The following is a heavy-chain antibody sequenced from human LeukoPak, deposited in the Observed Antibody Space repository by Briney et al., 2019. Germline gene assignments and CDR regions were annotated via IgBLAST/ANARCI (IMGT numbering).Heavy chain of an antibody. Sequence: GGSLRLSCAASGFTFSTYAMSWVRQAPGQGLEWVSYISSSGSAIYYADSVKGRFTISRDNAKNSLSLQMNSLRAEDTAVYYCARMHGELDYWGQGTLVTVSS. CDR1: GFTFSTYA. CDR2: ISSSGSAI. D-gene: IGHD1-26*01. J-gene: IGHJ4*02. CDR3: ARMHGELDY. V-gene: IGHV3-48*03.